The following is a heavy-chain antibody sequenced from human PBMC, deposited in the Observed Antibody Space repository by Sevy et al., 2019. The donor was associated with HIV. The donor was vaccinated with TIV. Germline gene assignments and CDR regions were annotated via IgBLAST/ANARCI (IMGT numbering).Heavy chain of an antibody. CDR3: AAFRSGRGTYYFDY. D-gene: IGHD3-3*01. CDR1: GFTFSSYS. Sequence: GGSLRLSCAASGFTFSSYSMNWVRQAPGKGLEWVSSISSSSSYIYYADSVKGRFTISRDNAKNSLYLQMNSLRAEDTAVYYCAAFRSGRGTYYFDYWGQGTLVTVSS. V-gene: IGHV3-21*01. CDR2: ISSSSSYI. J-gene: IGHJ4*02.